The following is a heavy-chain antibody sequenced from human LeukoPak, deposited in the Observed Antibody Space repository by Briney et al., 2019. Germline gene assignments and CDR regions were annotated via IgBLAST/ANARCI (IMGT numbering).Heavy chain of an antibody. D-gene: IGHD6-19*01. CDR3: ARGCGWYYYFDD. V-gene: IGHV3-21*01. J-gene: IGHJ4*02. CDR1: GFTCGSYS. CDR2: ISGSSSYI. Sequence: GGSLRLSCAASGFTCGSYSMNWVRQAPGKRLEWVSSISGSSSYIYYADSVKGRFTISRDNAKNSLYLQMNSLRAEDTAVYYCARGCGWYYYFDDWGQGTLVTVSS.